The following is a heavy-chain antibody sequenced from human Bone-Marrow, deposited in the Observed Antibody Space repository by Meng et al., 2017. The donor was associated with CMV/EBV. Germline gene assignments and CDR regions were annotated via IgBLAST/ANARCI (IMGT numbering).Heavy chain of an antibody. J-gene: IGHJ5*02. CDR1: GYTFTGYY. Sequence: ASVKVSCKASGYTFTGYYMHWVRQAPGQGLEWMGWINPNSGGTNYAQKFQGRVTTTRDTSISTAYMELSRLRSDDTAVYYCARDPIFGVVPANWFDPWGQGTLVTVSS. CDR3: ARDPIFGVVPANWFDP. CDR2: INPNSGGT. D-gene: IGHD3-3*01. V-gene: IGHV1-2*02.